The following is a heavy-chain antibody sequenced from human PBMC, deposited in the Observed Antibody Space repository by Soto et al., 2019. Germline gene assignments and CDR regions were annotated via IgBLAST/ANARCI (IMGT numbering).Heavy chain of an antibody. D-gene: IGHD6-13*01. CDR1: GGTFSSYT. Sequence: QVQLVQSGAEVKKPGSSVKVSCKASGGTFSSYTISWVRQAPGQGLEWMGRIIPILGIANYAQKFQGRVTITADKSTSTAYMELSSLRSEDTAVYYCARSPHSSSWVNWFDPWGQGTLVTVSS. J-gene: IGHJ5*02. CDR2: IIPILGIA. V-gene: IGHV1-69*02. CDR3: ARSPHSSSWVNWFDP.